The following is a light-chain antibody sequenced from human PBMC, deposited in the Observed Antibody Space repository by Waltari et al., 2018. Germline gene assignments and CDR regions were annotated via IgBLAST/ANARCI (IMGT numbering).Light chain of an antibody. CDR3: CSFPSRSTWV. CDR1: RSDGGGYNF. CDR2: DVS. V-gene: IGLV2-14*03. Sequence: SALTQPASVSGPPAPSIPSPCTGARSDGGGYNFGTWYQQHPGKVPKLLIFDVSYGPSGVSNRYSGSNSGNTASLTISGLQAEDESHYYCCSFPSRSTWVFGGGTKLTVL. J-gene: IGLJ3*02.